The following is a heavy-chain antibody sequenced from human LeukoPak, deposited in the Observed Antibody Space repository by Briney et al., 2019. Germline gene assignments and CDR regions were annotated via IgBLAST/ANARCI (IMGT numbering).Heavy chain of an antibody. CDR2: INHSGST. Sequence: SETLSLTCAVYGGSFSGYYSSWIRQPPRKGLEWIGEINHSGSTNYNPSLKSRVTISVDTSKNQFSLKLSSVTAADTAVYYCARDSALAQAVMFDYWGQGTLVTVSS. CDR3: ARDSALAQAVMFDY. D-gene: IGHD6-19*01. CDR1: GGSFSGYY. V-gene: IGHV4-34*01. J-gene: IGHJ4*02.